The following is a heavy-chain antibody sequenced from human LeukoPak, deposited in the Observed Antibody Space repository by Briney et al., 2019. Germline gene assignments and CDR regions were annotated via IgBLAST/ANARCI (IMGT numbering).Heavy chain of an antibody. D-gene: IGHD3-3*01. CDR2: ISSSGSTI. V-gene: IGHV3-11*04. J-gene: IGHJ6*03. CDR3: ARSSYDFWSGYYTSYYYMDV. Sequence: GGSLRLSCVASGFTFSDYYMSWIRQAPGKGLEWVSYISSSGSTIYYADSVKGRFTISRDNAKNSLYLQMNSLRAEDTAVYYCARSSYDFWSGYYTSYYYMDVWGKGTTVTVSS. CDR1: GFTFSDYY.